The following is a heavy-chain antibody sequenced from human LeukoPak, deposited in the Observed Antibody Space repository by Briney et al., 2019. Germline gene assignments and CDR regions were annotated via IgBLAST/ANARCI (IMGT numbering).Heavy chain of an antibody. Sequence: GGSLRLSCAASGFTFSRYAMSWVRQARGKGLEWVSGISGCGESTYYADSVKGRFTISRDNSKNTFYLQMNRLRADDTAVYYCASDYDSSGFHTSLLDYWGQGTLVTVSS. D-gene: IGHD3-22*01. V-gene: IGHV3-23*01. CDR2: ISGCGEST. CDR1: GFTFSRYA. CDR3: ASDYDSSGFHTSLLDY. J-gene: IGHJ4*02.